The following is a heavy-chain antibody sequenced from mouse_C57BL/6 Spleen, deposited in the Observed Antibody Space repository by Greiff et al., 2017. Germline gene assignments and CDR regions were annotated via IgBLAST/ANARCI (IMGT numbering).Heavy chain of an antibody. D-gene: IGHD3-1*01. CDR3: TTHRSVSY. CDR1: GFNIKDDY. CDR2: IDPENGDT. Sequence: VQLQQSGAELVRPGASVKLSCTASGFNIKDDYMHWVKQRPEQGLEWIGWIDPENGDTEYASKFQGKATITADTSSNTAYLQLSSLTSEDTAGYYCTTHRSVSYWGQGTTLTVSS. J-gene: IGHJ2*01. V-gene: IGHV14-4*01.